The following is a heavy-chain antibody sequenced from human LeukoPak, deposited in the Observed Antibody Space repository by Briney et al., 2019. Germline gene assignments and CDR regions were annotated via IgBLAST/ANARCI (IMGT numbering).Heavy chain of an antibody. Sequence: ASVKVSCKASGYTFTRYHMHWVRQAPGQGLEWMGIINPSGGSTSYAQKFQGRVTITADESTSTAYMELSSLRSEDTAVYYCTRGVVPAAIYYYGMDVWGQGTTVTVSS. D-gene: IGHD2-2*01. CDR1: GYTFTRYH. CDR3: TRGVVPAAIYYYGMDV. J-gene: IGHJ6*02. V-gene: IGHV1-46*01. CDR2: INPSGGST.